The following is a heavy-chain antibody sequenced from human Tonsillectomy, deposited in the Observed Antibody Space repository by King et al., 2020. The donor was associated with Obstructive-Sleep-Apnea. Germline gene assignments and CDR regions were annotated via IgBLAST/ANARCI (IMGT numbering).Heavy chain of an antibody. V-gene: IGHV3-74*01. D-gene: IGHD3-16*01. J-gene: IGHJ4*02. CDR2: IHSAGNTT. CDR1: GFTFSSYW. Sequence: VQLVESGGGLVQPGGSLRLSCAASGFTFSSYWMNWARQAPGKGLVWVSRIHSAGNTTTYADSAQGRFTISSDNAKKTLYLQMNSLRVEDTAVYYCARGGGYGSLDYWGQGILVTVSS. CDR3: ARGGGYGSLDY.